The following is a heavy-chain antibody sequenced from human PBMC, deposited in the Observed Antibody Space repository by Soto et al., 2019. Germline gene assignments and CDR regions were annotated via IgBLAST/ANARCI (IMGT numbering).Heavy chain of an antibody. Sequence: GGSLRLSCTGSGFTFRTYDFHWVRQPQGKGLEWVSAIGAGGDTYYADSVKGRFTISRENAKNSVYLQMDSLRAGDTAVYYCAREAPGCPNGECYNYPDYWGQGTLVTVSS. V-gene: IGHV3-13*01. CDR1: GFTFRTYD. D-gene: IGHD2-8*01. J-gene: IGHJ4*02. CDR3: AREAPGCPNGECYNYPDY. CDR2: IGAGGDT.